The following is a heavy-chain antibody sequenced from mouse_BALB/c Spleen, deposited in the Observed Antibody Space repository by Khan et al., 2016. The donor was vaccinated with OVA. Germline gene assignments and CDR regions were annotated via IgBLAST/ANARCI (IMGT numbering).Heavy chain of an antibody. CDR1: GYTFTSYW. J-gene: IGHJ4*01. CDR2: IAPGSGST. Sequence: DLVKPGASVKLSCKASGYTFTSYWINWIKQRPGQGLEWIGRIAPGSGSTYYNEIFKGKATLTVDTSSSTAYIQLSSLSSEDSAVYFCARENNYGRTCYAMDYWGQGASVTVSS. D-gene: IGHD1-1*01. V-gene: IGHV1S41*01. CDR3: ARENNYGRTCYAMDY.